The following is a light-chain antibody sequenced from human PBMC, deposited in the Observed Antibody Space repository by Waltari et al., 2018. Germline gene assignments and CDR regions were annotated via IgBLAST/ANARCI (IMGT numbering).Light chain of an antibody. CDR1: SSNIGAGYD. CDR2: VNS. Sequence: QSVLTQPPSVSGAPGQRVTISCTGSSSNIGAGYDVHWYQQLPGTAPKLLIYVNSKRPSAVPDRFSGSKSGTSASLAITGLQAEDEADYYCQSYDSSLSALYVFGTGTKVTVL. CDR3: QSYDSSLSALYV. J-gene: IGLJ1*01. V-gene: IGLV1-40*01.